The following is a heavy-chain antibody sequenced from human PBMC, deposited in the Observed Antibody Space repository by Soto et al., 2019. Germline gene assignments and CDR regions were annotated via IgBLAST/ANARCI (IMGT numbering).Heavy chain of an antibody. CDR2: ISNSGST. CDR1: GASISSYC. CDR3: ARYGFNPGGYQCDC. D-gene: IGHD6-19*01. V-gene: IGHV4-59*01. Sequence: SETLSLTCTVAGASISSYCRSWIRQSRGKGLGGIGHISNSGSTSNNPPLRGRVTISGGTSKNQVSLTLRSVTAADTAVYYCARYGFNPGGYQCDCWGQGTLVTVSA. J-gene: IGHJ4*02.